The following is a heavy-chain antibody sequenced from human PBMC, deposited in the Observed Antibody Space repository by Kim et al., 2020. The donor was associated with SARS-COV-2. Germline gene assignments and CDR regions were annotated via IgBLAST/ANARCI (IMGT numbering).Heavy chain of an antibody. V-gene: IGHV3-11*01. Sequence: GGSLRLSCAGSGFVVSDHYMSWIHQAPGKGLEWVSYMSSSGSAIYYADSVKGRFTISRDNGKNSLYLQMDSLRPDDTAVYYCARGLYGSSGYFDYWGQGTLVTVSA. CDR2: MSSSGSAI. CDR1: GFVVSDHY. D-gene: IGHD3-22*01. CDR3: ARGLYGSSGYFDY. J-gene: IGHJ4*02.